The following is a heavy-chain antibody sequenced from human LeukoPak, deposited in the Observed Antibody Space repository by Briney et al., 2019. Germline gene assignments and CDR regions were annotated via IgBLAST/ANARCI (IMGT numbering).Heavy chain of an antibody. Sequence: GGSLRLSCATSGFTFGDYAMGWFRQAPGKGLEWLSFIKSKIYGETIEYAASVKGRFTIARDDSKSFAYLHMNSLETEDTAIYFCSRASFGDVVNMYYDYWGLGTLVTVSS. J-gene: IGHJ4*02. D-gene: IGHD2-21*01. CDR3: SRASFGDVVNMYYDY. V-gene: IGHV3-49*03. CDR2: IKSKIYGETI. CDR1: GFTFGDYA.